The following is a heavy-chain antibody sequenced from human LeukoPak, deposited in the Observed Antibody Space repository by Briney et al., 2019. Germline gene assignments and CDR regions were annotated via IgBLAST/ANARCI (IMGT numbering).Heavy chain of an antibody. CDR1: GFSFTSNW. J-gene: IGHJ4*02. Sequence: GESLKISCKGSGFSFTSNWIGWLRQMPGRGLEWMGIIHPGDSDTRYSPSFQGQVTISADKSINTAYLQWSSLKASDSAMYYCATWDYGIYCFDFWGRGTLVTVSS. D-gene: IGHD4-17*01. V-gene: IGHV5-51*01. CDR2: IHPGDSDT. CDR3: ATWDYGIYCFDF.